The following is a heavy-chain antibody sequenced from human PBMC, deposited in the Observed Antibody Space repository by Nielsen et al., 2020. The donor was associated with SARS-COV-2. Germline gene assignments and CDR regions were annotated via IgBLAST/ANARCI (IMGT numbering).Heavy chain of an antibody. CDR2: INSDGSST. CDR1: GFTFSDYY. CDR3: ARPPF. Sequence: GESLKISCAASGFTFSDYYMSWIRQAPGKGLVWVSRINSDGSSTSYADSVKGRFTISRDNAKNTLYLQMNSLRAEDTAVYYCARPPFWGQGTMVTVSS. V-gene: IGHV3-74*01. J-gene: IGHJ3*01.